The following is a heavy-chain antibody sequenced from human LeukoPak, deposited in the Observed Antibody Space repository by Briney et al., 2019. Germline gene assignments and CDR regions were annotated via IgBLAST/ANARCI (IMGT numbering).Heavy chain of an antibody. CDR2: IRSDGSNK. D-gene: IGHD1-1*01. J-gene: IGHJ5*02. CDR1: GFTFGSYG. V-gene: IGHV3-30*02. CDR3: ARTSPWWFDP. Sequence: GGSLRLSCAASGFTFGSYGMHWVRQAPGKGLEWVTFIRSDGSNKYYADSVKGRFTISRDNSKNTLYLQMNTLIADDTAVYYCARTSPWWFDPWGQGTLVTVSS.